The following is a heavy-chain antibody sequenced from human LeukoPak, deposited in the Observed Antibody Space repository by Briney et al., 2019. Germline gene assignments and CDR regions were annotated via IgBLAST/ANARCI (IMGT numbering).Heavy chain of an antibody. CDR1: GGSISSYY. D-gene: IGHD6-13*01. Sequence: SETLSLTCTVSGGSISSYYWSWIRKPPGKVLEWIGYIYNSGSTNYHPSLKSRVTISVDSSKNQFSLKLSSVTAADMAVYFCARGTYSSSWLHFDYWGQGTLVTVSS. J-gene: IGHJ4*02. CDR2: IYNSGST. CDR3: ARGTYSSSWLHFDY. V-gene: IGHV4-59*01.